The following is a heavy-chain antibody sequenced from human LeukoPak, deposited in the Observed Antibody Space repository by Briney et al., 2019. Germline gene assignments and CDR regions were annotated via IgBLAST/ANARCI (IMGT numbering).Heavy chain of an antibody. CDR3: ATGGGGY. V-gene: IGHV3-48*02. Sequence: GGSLRLSCTASGFTFSNYSMNWVRQAPGKGLEWISYITPRGSTIYYADSVKGRFTISRDNAKNSLFLQMNSLRDEDTVIYYCATGGGGYWGQGTLVTVSS. CDR2: ITPRGSTI. CDR1: GFTFSNYS. J-gene: IGHJ4*02. D-gene: IGHD2-15*01.